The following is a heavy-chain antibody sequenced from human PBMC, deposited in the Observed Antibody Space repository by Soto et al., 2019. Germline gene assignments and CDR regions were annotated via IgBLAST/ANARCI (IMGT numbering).Heavy chain of an antibody. V-gene: IGHV3-33*01. Sequence: GGSLRLSCAASGFSLSSYGMHWVRQAPGKGLEWVAFIWYDGSNRYHADSVKGRFSISRDNPANTLYLQMSNLRAEDTALYHCARDFSWGMDVWGQGTTVTVSS. CDR1: GFSLSSYG. J-gene: IGHJ6*02. CDR2: IWYDGSNR. CDR3: ARDFSWGMDV. D-gene: IGHD3-3*01.